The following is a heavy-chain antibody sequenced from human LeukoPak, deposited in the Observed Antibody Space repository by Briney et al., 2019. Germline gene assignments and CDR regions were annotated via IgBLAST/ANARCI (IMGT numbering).Heavy chain of an antibody. J-gene: IGHJ6*02. Sequence: GSSVKVSCKASGGTFSSYAISWVRQAPGQGLEWMGGIIPIFGTANYAQKFQGRVTITADKSTSTAYMELSSLRSEDTAVYYCARGSGSYGAHYYYGMDVWGQGTTVTVSS. CDR1: GGTFSSYA. D-gene: IGHD1-26*01. V-gene: IGHV1-69*06. CDR3: ARGSGSYGAHYYYGMDV. CDR2: IIPIFGTA.